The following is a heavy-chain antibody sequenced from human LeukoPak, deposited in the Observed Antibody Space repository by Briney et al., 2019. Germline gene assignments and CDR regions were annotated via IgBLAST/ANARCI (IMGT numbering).Heavy chain of an antibody. J-gene: IGHJ4*02. D-gene: IGHD3-9*01. CDR3: AKESVVRYFDWSYSGEFDY. Sequence: GGSLRLSCAASGFTFSSYAMSWVRQAPGKGLEWVSAISGSGGSTYYADSVKGRFTISRDNSKNTLYLQMNSLRAEHTAVYYCAKESVVRYFDWSYSGEFDYWGQGTLVTVSS. V-gene: IGHV3-23*01. CDR1: GFTFSSYA. CDR2: ISGSGGST.